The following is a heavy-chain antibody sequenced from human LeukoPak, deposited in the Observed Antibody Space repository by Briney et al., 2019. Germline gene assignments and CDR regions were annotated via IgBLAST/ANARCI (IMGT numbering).Heavy chain of an antibody. V-gene: IGHV3-21*01. J-gene: IGHJ6*03. CDR1: GFTFSRYS. D-gene: IGHD3-22*01. CDR3: ARDYFDSSDYPQTYYYYYMDV. CDR2: ISSTSTFI. Sequence: GGSLRLSCAASGFTFSRYSMNWVRQAPGKGLECVASISSTSTFIYSADSVKGRFTISRDTAKNSLFLQMNSLRAEDTAIYYCARDYFDSSDYPQTYYYYYMDVWGKGTTATVSS.